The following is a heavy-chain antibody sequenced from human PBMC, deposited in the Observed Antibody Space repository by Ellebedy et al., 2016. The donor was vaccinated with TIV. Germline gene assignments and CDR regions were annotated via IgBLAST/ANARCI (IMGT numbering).Heavy chain of an antibody. CDR1: GFTFRSYD. J-gene: IGHJ4*02. D-gene: IGHD6-19*01. CDR2: ITTGGAT. Sequence: GESLKISCAASGFTFRSYDMHWVRQVTGEGLEWVSGITTGGATNYAGSVKGRFTISRENAKNSLYLQMNSLRDGDTAVYYCSRVIRDTSGWYHFDFWGRGTLVTVSS. V-gene: IGHV3-13*01. CDR3: SRVIRDTSGWYHFDF.